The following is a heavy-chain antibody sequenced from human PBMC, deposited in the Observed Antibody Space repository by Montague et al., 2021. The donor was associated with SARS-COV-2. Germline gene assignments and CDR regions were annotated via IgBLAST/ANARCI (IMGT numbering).Heavy chain of an antibody. D-gene: IGHD2-15*01. V-gene: IGHV1-2*02. CDR1: GYTFTGYY. CDR3: ARGIGYSPFDC. CDR2: INPNSGDT. J-gene: IGHJ4*02. Sequence: SVKVSCKASGYTFTGYYMHWVRQAPGQGLEWMGWINPNSGDTNYAQKFQGRVTMTRDTSISTAYMDLSRLRSDDTAVYHCARGIGYSPFDCWGQGTLVTVSS.